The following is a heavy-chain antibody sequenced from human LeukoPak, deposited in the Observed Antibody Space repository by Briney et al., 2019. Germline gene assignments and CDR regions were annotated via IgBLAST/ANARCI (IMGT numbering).Heavy chain of an antibody. CDR3: ARVSIAAAGTGVDY. CDR1: GGSISSYY. V-gene: IGHV4-59*01. J-gene: IGHJ4*02. CDR2: IYYSGST. Sequence: SETLSLTCTVSGGSISSYYWSWIRQPPGKGLEWVGYIYYSGSTNYNPSLKSRVTISVDTSKNQFSLKLSSVTAADTAVYYCARVSIAAAGTGVDYWGQGTLVTVSS. D-gene: IGHD6-13*01.